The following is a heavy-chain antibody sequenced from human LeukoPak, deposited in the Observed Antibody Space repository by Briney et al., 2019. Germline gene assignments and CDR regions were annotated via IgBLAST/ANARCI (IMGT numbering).Heavy chain of an antibody. CDR1: GYTFTGYY. Sequence: ASVKVSCKASGYTFTGYYMHWVRQAPGQGLEWMGWINPNSGGTNYAQKFQGRVTMTRDTSISTAYMELSRLRSDDTAVYYCACGYCSSTSCPQFDYWGQGTLVTVSS. CDR3: ACGYCSSTSCPQFDY. CDR2: INPNSGGT. J-gene: IGHJ4*02. D-gene: IGHD2-2*01. V-gene: IGHV1-2*02.